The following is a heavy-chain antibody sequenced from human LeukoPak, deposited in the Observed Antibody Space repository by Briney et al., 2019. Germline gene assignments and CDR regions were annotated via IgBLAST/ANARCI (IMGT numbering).Heavy chain of an antibody. CDR1: GFTFSSYE. J-gene: IGHJ6*03. CDR3: ARAGPPACYYYYMDV. CDR2: ISSSGSTI. V-gene: IGHV3-48*03. Sequence: GGSLRLSCAASGFTFSSYEMNWVRQAPGKGLDWVSYISSSGSTIYYADSVKGRFTISRDNAKNSLYLQMNSLRAEDTAVYYCARAGPPACYYYYMDVWGKGTTVTVSS. D-gene: IGHD7-27*01.